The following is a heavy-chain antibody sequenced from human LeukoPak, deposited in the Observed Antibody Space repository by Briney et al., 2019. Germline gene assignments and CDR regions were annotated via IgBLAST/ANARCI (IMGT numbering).Heavy chain of an antibody. CDR2: ISSSGSTI. V-gene: IGHV3-48*03. Sequence: GGSLRLSCAASGFTFSSYEMNWVRQAPGKGLEWVSYISSSGSTIYYADSVKGRFTISRDNAKNSLYLQMNSLRAEDTAVYYCARVNYYDSNGYFDYWGQGTLVTVSS. CDR3: ARVNYYDSNGYFDY. J-gene: IGHJ4*02. D-gene: IGHD3-22*01. CDR1: GFTFSSYE.